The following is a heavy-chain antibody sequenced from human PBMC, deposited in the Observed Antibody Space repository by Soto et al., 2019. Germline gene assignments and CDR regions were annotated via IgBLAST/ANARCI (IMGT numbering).Heavy chain of an antibody. J-gene: IGHJ6*02. Sequence: QVQLVQSGVEVKKPGASVKVSCKASGYTFTSYGISWVRQAPGQGLEWMGWISAYNGNTNYAQKLQGRVTMTTHTSTSPAYMELRSLRSDDTAVYYCARDGVDTATGYFYGMDVWGQGTTVTVSS. CDR2: ISAYNGNT. CDR3: ARDGVDTATGYFYGMDV. V-gene: IGHV1-18*01. D-gene: IGHD5-18*01. CDR1: GYTFTSYG.